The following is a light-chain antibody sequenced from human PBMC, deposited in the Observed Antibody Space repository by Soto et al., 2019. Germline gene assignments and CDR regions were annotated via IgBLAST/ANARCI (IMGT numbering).Light chain of an antibody. J-gene: IGKJ4*01. V-gene: IGKV3-11*01. CDR1: QSVSSY. Sequence: EIVLPQSPATLSLSPGERATLSCRASQSVSSYLAWYQQKPGQAPRLLIYDASNRATGIPARFSGSGSGTDFTLTISSLEPEDFAVYYCQQRSNWPPEGLTFGGGTKVDI. CDR2: DAS. CDR3: QQRSNWPPEGLT.